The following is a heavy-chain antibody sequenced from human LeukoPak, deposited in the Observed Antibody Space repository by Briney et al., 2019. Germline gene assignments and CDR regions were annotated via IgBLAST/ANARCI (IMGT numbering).Heavy chain of an antibody. Sequence: GESLKISCKGSGYSFTSYWIGWVRQMPGKGLEWMGIIYPGDSDTTYSPSFQGQVTISVDKSISTAYLQWSSLKASDTAMYYCARRKFTWSDHDASDIWGQGTMVTVSS. J-gene: IGHJ3*02. CDR3: ARRKFTWSDHDASDI. CDR1: GYSFTSYW. CDR2: IYPGDSDT. D-gene: IGHD2-8*01. V-gene: IGHV5-51*01.